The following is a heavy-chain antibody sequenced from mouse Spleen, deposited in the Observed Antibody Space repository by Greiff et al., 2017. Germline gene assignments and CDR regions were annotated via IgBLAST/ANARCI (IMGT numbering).Heavy chain of an antibody. CDR2: IWSGGST. Sequence: VHLVESGPGLVQPSQSLSITCTVSGFSLTSYGVHWVRQSPGKGLEWLGVIWSGGSTDYNAAFISRLSISKDNSKSQVFFKMNSLQADDTAIYYCARNNLYDYNYYFDYWGQGTTLTVSS. D-gene: IGHD2-4*01. CDR3: ARNNLYDYNYYFDY. J-gene: IGHJ2*01. CDR1: GFSLTSYG. V-gene: IGHV2-2*01.